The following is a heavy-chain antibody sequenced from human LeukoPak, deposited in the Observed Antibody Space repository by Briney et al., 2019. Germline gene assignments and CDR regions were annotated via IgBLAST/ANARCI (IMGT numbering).Heavy chain of an antibody. CDR3: ARHRRFPYYDFWSGPANDAFDI. CDR1: GGTFSSYT. Sequence: SVKVSCKASGGTFSSYTISWVRQAPGQGLEWMGRIIPILGIANYAQKFQGRVTTTADKSTSTAYMELSSLRSEGTAVYYCARHRRFPYYDFWSGPANDAFDIWGQGTMVAVSS. J-gene: IGHJ3*02. CDR2: IIPILGIA. V-gene: IGHV1-69*02. D-gene: IGHD3-3*01.